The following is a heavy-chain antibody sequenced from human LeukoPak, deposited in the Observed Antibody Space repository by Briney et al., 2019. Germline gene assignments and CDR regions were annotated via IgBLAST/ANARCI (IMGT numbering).Heavy chain of an antibody. CDR1: GYTFTSYG. Sequence: ASVKVSCKASGYTFTSYGISWVRQAPGQGLEWMGWISAYNGNTNYAQQFQGRVTITRDTSASTAYMELSSLRSEDTAVYYCARQVSGWDYWGHGTLVTVSS. CDR2: ISAYNGNT. D-gene: IGHD6-19*01. J-gene: IGHJ4*01. CDR3: ARQVSGWDY. V-gene: IGHV1-18*01.